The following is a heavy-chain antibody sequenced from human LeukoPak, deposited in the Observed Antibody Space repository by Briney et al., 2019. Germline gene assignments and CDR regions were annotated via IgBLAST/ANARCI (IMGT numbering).Heavy chain of an antibody. Sequence: GGSLRLSCVASGFTFSSYAMSWVRQAPGKGLEWVSVISGSGGSISYAESVKGRFTLSRDNSKDTLYLQMNILRAEDTAIYYCARDIELSTWGLGTMVTVSS. CDR1: GFTFSSYA. V-gene: IGHV3-23*01. D-gene: IGHD3-16*02. CDR3: ARDIELST. CDR2: ISGSGGSI. J-gene: IGHJ3*01.